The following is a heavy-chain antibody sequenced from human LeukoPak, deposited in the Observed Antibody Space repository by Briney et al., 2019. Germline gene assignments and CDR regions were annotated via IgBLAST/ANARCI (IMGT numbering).Heavy chain of an antibody. CDR1: GFTFNIYT. D-gene: IGHD3-22*01. Sequence: GGSLRLSCAASGFTFNIYTMSWVRQAPGKGLEWVSAISESGSSTYYADSVKGRFTISRDSSKNTLYLQMNSLRAGDTAVYYCAKASSSGMYEDDYDYWGQGTLVTVSS. CDR3: AKASSSGMYEDDYDY. V-gene: IGHV3-23*01. CDR2: ISESGSST. J-gene: IGHJ4*02.